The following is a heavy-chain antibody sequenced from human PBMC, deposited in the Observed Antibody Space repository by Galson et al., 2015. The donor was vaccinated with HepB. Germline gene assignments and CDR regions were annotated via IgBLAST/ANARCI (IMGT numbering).Heavy chain of an antibody. D-gene: IGHD1-1*01. CDR3: TRGPRVQLERMDY. CDR1: GSAFRNFG. Sequence: SLRLSCAASGSAFRNFGMHWVRLAPGKGLEWVAVIWYDDGSHKVYADSVKGRFTISRDNSKNTLYLEMNSLRVEDTAVYYCTRGPRVQLERMDYWGQGTLVTVSS. CDR2: IWYDDGSHK. J-gene: IGHJ4*02. V-gene: IGHV3-33*01.